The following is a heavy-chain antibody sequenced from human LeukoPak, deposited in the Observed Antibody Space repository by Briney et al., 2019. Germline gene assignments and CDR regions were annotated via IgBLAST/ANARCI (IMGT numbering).Heavy chain of an antibody. Sequence: SETLSLTCTVSGGSISSSSYYWGWIRQPPGKGLEWIGEINHSGSTNYNPSLKSRVTISVDTSKNQFSLKLSSVTAADTAVYYCAANPGDYYYYMDVWGKGTTVTVSS. V-gene: IGHV4-39*07. CDR2: INHSGST. CDR3: AANPGDYYYYMDV. J-gene: IGHJ6*03. D-gene: IGHD2-15*01. CDR1: GGSISSSSYY.